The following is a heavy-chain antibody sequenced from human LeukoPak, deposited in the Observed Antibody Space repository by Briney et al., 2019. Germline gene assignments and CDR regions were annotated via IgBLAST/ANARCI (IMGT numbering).Heavy chain of an antibody. CDR1: GGSFSGYY. V-gene: IGHV4-34*01. Sequence: SETLSLTCAVYGGSFSGYYWSWIRQPPGKGLEWIGEINHSGSTNYNPSLKSRVTISVDTSKNQFSLKLSSVTAADTAVYYCARDDYVWGSYRSDAFDIWGQGTMVTVSS. J-gene: IGHJ3*02. CDR3: ARDDYVWGSYRSDAFDI. CDR2: INHSGST. D-gene: IGHD3-16*02.